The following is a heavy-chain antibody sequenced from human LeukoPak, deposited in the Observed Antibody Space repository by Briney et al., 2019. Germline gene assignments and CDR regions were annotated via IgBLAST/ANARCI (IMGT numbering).Heavy chain of an antibody. CDR1: GGSISTGDYY. Sequence: SETLSLTCTVSGGSISTGDYYWSWIRQPAGKALEWVGRIYSSGRTNYAPSLKSRVTISIDTSKNQFSLKLSSVTAADTAVYYCATHRRDGYNGFDYWGQGTLVTVSS. V-gene: IGHV4-61*02. CDR2: IYSSGRT. D-gene: IGHD5-24*01. CDR3: ATHRRDGYNGFDY. J-gene: IGHJ4*02.